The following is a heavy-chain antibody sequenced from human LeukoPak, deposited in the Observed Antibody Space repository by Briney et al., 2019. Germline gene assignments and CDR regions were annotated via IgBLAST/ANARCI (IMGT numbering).Heavy chain of an antibody. V-gene: IGHV3-30*18. Sequence: GRSLRLSCAASGFTFSSYGMHWVRQAPGKGLEWVAVISYDGSNKYYADSVKGRFTISRDNSKNTLYLQMNSLRAEDTAVYYCAKDGRPRNSYSSSWLYCYYYYGMDVWGQGTTVTVSS. CDR3: AKDGRPRNSYSSSWLYCYYYYGMDV. D-gene: IGHD6-13*01. CDR2: ISYDGSNK. J-gene: IGHJ6*02. CDR1: GFTFSSYG.